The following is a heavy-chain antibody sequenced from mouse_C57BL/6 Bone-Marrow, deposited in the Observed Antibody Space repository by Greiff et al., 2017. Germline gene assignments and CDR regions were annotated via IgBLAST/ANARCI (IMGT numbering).Heavy chain of an antibody. D-gene: IGHD2-12*01. CDR1: GFTFSSYG. Sequence: EVMLVESGGDLVKPGGSLKLSCAASGFTFSSYGMSWVRQTPDKRLEWVATSSSGGSYTYYPDSVKGRFTISRDKAKNTLYLQMSSLKAEDTAMYYCASAGTDDVDYWGQGTTLTVSS. CDR3: ASAGTDDVDY. V-gene: IGHV5-6*01. CDR2: SSSGGSYT. J-gene: IGHJ2*01.